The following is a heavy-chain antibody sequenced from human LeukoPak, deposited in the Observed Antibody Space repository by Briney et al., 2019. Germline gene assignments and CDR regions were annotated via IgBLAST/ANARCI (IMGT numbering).Heavy chain of an antibody. CDR2: IYYSGST. Sequence: SETLSLTCTVSGGSLSISSYYWGWIRQPPGKGLEWIGCIYYSGSTYYNPSLKSRVTISVDTSKNQFSLKLSSVTAADTAVYYCARHSRYYGSGSYFDYWGQGTLVTVSS. V-gene: IGHV4-39*01. D-gene: IGHD3-10*01. J-gene: IGHJ4*02. CDR3: ARHSRYYGSGSYFDY. CDR1: GGSLSISSYY.